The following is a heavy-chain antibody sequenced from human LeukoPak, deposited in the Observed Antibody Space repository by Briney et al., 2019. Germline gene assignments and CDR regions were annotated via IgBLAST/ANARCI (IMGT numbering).Heavy chain of an antibody. CDR2: ISGSGDTT. Sequence: PGGSLRLSCAASGFTFNNYAMSGVRQAPGKGPEGVSGISGSGDTTYYADSVKGRFTIFRDNSKNTLYLQMNSLGAEDTAVYYCAKDRSDNSSWYCMDVWGQGTTVTVSS. CDR1: GFTFNNYA. V-gene: IGHV3-23*01. J-gene: IGHJ6*02. CDR3: AKDRSDNSSWYCMDV. D-gene: IGHD6-19*01.